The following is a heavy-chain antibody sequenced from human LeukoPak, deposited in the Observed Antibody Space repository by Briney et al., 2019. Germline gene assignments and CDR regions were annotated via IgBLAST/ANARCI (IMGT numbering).Heavy chain of an antibody. V-gene: IGHV3-48*04. CDR2: ISSSGSTI. CDR3: ARAAGYSYGYVGDYFDY. J-gene: IGHJ4*02. Sequence: GGSLRLSCAASGFTFSSYSMNWVRQAPGKGLEWVSYISSSGSTIYYADSVKGRFTISRDNAKNSLYPQMNSLRAEDTAVYYCARAAGYSYGYVGDYFDYWGQGTLVTVSS. CDR1: GFTFSSYS. D-gene: IGHD5-18*01.